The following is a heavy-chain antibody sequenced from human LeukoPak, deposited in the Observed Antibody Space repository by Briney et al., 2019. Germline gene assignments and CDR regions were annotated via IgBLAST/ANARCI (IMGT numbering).Heavy chain of an antibody. D-gene: IGHD1-26*01. Sequence: SETLSLICTVSGGSISSITSYWGWLRQPPGKGLEWIGSICYSGSTSYNPSLKSRVTISVDTSKKQFSLKLASVTAADPAVYYCARNASDRGTSSFDYWGQGTLVTVSS. J-gene: IGHJ4*02. CDR3: ARNASDRGTSSFDY. CDR1: GGSISSITSY. V-gene: IGHV4-39*01. CDR2: ICYSGST.